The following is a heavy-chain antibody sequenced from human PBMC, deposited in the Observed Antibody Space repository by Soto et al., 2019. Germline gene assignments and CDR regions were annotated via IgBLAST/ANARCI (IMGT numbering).Heavy chain of an antibody. D-gene: IGHD3-22*01. CDR1: GFTFSSYS. Sequence: GGSLRLSCSASGFTFSSYSMNWVRQAPGKGLEWVSYISSSSSTIYYADSVKGRFTISRDNAKNSLYLQMNSLRDEDTAVYYCARGADYDSSGIRLNWFDPWGQGTLVTVSS. V-gene: IGHV3-48*02. CDR2: ISSSSSTI. CDR3: ARGADYDSSGIRLNWFDP. J-gene: IGHJ5*02.